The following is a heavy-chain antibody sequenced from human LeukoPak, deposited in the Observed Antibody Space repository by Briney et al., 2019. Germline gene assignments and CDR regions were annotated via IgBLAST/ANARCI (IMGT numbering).Heavy chain of an antibody. D-gene: IGHD3-3*01. CDR1: GYTFTSYY. CDR3: ARETPRWDYDFWSGYPRSGAFDI. V-gene: IGHV1-2*02. CDR2: INPNSGGT. J-gene: IGHJ3*02. Sequence: ASVKVSCKASGYTFTSYYMHWERQAPGQGLEWMGWINPNSGGTNYAQKFQGRVTMTRDTSISTAYMELSRLRSDDTAVYYCARETPRWDYDFWSGYPRSGAFDIWGQGTMVTVSS.